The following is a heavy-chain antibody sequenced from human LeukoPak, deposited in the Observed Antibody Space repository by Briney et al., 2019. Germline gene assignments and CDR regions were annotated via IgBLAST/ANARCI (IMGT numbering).Heavy chain of an antibody. CDR3: ARFSIAVAGTGPAFDY. CDR2: IIPIFGTA. D-gene: IGHD6-19*01. Sequence: SVKVSCKASGGTFSSYAISWVRQAPGQGLEWMGGIIPIFGTANYAQKFQGRVTITTDESTSTAYMELSSLRSEDTAVYYCARFSIAVAGTGPAFDYWGQGTLVTVSS. V-gene: IGHV1-69*05. CDR1: GGTFSSYA. J-gene: IGHJ4*02.